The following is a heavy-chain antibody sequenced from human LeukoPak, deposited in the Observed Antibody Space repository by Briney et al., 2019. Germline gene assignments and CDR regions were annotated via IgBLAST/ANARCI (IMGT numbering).Heavy chain of an antibody. V-gene: IGHV3-30*04. J-gene: IGHJ3*02. CDR3: ARVQGDGYTNDAFDI. CDR1: GFTFSSYA. D-gene: IGHD5-24*01. Sequence: GGSLRLSCAASGFTFSSYAMHWLRQAPGKGLGWVAVISYDGSNKYYADSVKGRFTISRDNSKNTLYLQMNSLRSADTAVYYCARVQGDGYTNDAFDIWGQGTMVTVSS. CDR2: ISYDGSNK.